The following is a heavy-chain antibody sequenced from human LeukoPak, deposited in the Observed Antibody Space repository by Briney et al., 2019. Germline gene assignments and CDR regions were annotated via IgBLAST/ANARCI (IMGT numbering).Heavy chain of an antibody. CDR3: ARAACYSQDYYYYMDV. CDR1: GGSFSGYY. D-gene: IGHD2-2*02. CDR2: ISHSGST. V-gene: IGHV4-34*01. Sequence: SETLSLTCAVYGGSFSGYYWSWIRQPPGKGLEWIGEISHSGSTNYNPSLKSRVTISVDTSKNQFSLKLSSVTAADTAVYYCARAACYSQDYYYYMDVWGKGTTVTVSS. J-gene: IGHJ6*03.